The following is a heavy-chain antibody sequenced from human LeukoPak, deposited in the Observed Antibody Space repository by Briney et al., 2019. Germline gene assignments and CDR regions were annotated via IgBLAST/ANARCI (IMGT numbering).Heavy chain of an antibody. Sequence: ASVKVSCKASGYTFTSYGISWVRQAPGQGLEWMGWISAYNGNTNYAQKLQGRVTMTTDTSTSTAYMELRSLRSDDTAVYYCAREGVHGDYGSAFDIWGQGTMVTVSS. J-gene: IGHJ3*02. CDR2: ISAYNGNT. CDR1: GYTFTSYG. D-gene: IGHD4-17*01. CDR3: AREGVHGDYGSAFDI. V-gene: IGHV1-18*01.